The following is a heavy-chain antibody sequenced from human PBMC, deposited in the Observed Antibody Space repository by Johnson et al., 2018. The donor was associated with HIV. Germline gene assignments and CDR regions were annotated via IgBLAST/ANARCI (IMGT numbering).Heavy chain of an antibody. Sequence: EVQLVESGGGLVQPGRSLRLSCAASGFTFDDYAMHWVRQAPGKGLEWVSGISWNRGSIGYAESVKGRVTISRDNAKNSLYLQMNSLSAEDTALYYCAKLRPDRIGHRSFDIWGQWTMVTVSS. J-gene: IGHJ3*02. CDR3: AKLRPDRIGHRSFDI. V-gene: IGHV3-9*01. CDR2: ISWNRGSI. D-gene: IGHD1-14*01. CDR1: GFTFDDYA.